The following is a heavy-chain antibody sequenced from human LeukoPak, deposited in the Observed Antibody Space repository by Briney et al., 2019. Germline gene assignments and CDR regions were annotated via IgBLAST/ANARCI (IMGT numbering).Heavy chain of an antibody. CDR3: ARGVLEMATSYYFDY. Sequence: ASVKVSCKAPGGTFNSYAIAWVRQAPGQGLEWIGGIIPIFGKPDYTQSFQGRVTITTDESTSTAYMELSSLRSEDTAVYYCARGVLEMATSYYFDYWGQGTLVTVSS. D-gene: IGHD5-24*01. CDR1: GGTFNSYA. CDR2: IIPIFGKP. V-gene: IGHV1-69*05. J-gene: IGHJ4*02.